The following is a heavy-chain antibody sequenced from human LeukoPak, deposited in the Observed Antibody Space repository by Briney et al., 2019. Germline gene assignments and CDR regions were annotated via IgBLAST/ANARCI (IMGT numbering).Heavy chain of an antibody. J-gene: IGHJ6*02. CDR1: GVSISSYH. CDR3: ARDSDGSSWYGPTGYYYGMDV. Sequence: SETLSLTCTVSGVSISSYHWSWIRQPPVKGLEWIGYIYNSGSTNYNPSLKSRVTISVDTSKNQFSLKLSSVTAADTAVYYCARDSDGSSWYGPTGYYYGMDVWGQGTTVTVSS. V-gene: IGHV4-59*01. D-gene: IGHD6-13*01. CDR2: IYNSGST.